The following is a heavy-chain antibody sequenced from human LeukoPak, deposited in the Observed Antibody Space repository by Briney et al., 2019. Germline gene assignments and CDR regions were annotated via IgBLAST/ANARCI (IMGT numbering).Heavy chain of an antibody. Sequence: GGSLRLSCAASGFTFSGSAMHWFRQASGKGLEWVGRIRSKANSYATAYAASVKGRFTISRDDSKNTAYLQMNSLKTEDTAVYYCTRLDGYGYSYGYYYYYMDVWGKGTTVTVSS. CDR3: TRLDGYGYSYGYYYYYMDV. J-gene: IGHJ6*03. V-gene: IGHV3-73*01. CDR2: IRSKANSYAT. CDR1: GFTFSGSA. D-gene: IGHD5-18*01.